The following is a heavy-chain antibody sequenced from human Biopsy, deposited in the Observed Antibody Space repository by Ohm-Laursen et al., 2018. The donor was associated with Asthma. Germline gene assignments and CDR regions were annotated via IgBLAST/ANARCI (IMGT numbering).Heavy chain of an antibody. CDR3: ASDFPKDYVRYNFQF. J-gene: IGHJ4*02. CDR1: GYSLTDLS. CDR2: HGHEEGGT. D-gene: IGHD4-17*01. V-gene: IGHV1-24*01. Sequence: SVKVSCKISGYSLTDLSMHWVRQAPGQGLEWMGGHGHEEGGTVNARRFQGRVTMTEDTSTDTAYMELSSLSSDDTAVYYCASDFPKDYVRYNFQFWGQGTLVTVSS.